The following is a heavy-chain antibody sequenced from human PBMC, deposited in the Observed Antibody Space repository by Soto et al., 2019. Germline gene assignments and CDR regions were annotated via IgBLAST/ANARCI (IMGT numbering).Heavy chain of an antibody. V-gene: IGHV3-49*04. CDR2: IRSKAYGGTT. CDR1: GFTFGDYA. D-gene: IGHD3-22*01. CDR3: TRAVEYYDIFGAFDI. J-gene: IGHJ3*02. Sequence: GGSLRLACTASGFTFGDYAMSGVRQAPGKGLEWVGFIRSKAYGGTTEYAASVKGRFTISTDDSRSIAYLQMNSLKTEDTAVYYCTRAVEYYDIFGAFDIWGQGTMVTVSS.